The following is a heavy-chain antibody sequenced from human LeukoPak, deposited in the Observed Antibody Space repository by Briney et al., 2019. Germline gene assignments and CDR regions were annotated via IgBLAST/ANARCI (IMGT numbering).Heavy chain of an antibody. CDR1: VFSVSNNY. V-gene: IGHV3-53*01. CDR2: IYSGGST. CDR3: ARDRRYCSTSSSCYELYFDY. D-gene: IGHD2-2*01. Sequence: GGSLRLSCAASVFSVSNNYMSWVRQAPGKGLEWVSVIYSGGSTYYADSVKGRFTISRDNSKNALYLQMNDLRAEDTAVYYCARDRRYCSTSSSCYELYFDYWGQGTLVTVSS. J-gene: IGHJ4*02.